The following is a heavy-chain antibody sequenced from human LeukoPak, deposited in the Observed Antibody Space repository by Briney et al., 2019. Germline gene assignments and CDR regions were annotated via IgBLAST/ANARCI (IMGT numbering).Heavy chain of an antibody. Sequence: GGSLRLSCAASGFTFSSYEMNWVRQAPGKGLGWVSYISSSGSTIYYADSVKGRFTISRDNAKNSLYLQMNSLRAEDTAVYYCAREQRWLQLAYWGQGTLVTVSS. V-gene: IGHV3-48*03. CDR2: ISSSGSTI. CDR1: GFTFSSYE. D-gene: IGHD5-24*01. CDR3: AREQRWLQLAY. J-gene: IGHJ4*02.